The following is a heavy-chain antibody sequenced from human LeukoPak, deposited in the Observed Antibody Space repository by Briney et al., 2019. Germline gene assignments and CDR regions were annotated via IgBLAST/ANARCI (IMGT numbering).Heavy chain of an antibody. D-gene: IGHD3-10*01. V-gene: IGHV4-34*01. CDR3: TRALASDGTGSYHY. Sequence: SETLSLTCAVYGGSFSGYYCGWIRQSPGKGLEWVAEIDNRGSRNHNPSLKSRVTISLDTSKNQFSLKLSSVTAADTAVYYCTRALASDGTGSYHYWGQGTLVTVSS. CDR2: IDNRGSR. J-gene: IGHJ4*02. CDR1: GGSFSGYY.